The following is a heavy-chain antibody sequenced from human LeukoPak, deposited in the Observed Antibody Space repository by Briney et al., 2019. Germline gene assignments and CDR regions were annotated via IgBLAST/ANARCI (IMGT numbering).Heavy chain of an antibody. D-gene: IGHD6-19*01. CDR1: GFTFSSYG. CDR3: ARAKYSSGWTIDY. Sequence: GGSLRLSCAASGFTFSSYGMHWVRQAPGKGLEWVAIIWYDGSNKYYADSVKGRFTISRDNSKNTLYLQMNSLRAEDTAVYYCARAKYSSGWTIDYWGQGTLVTVSS. V-gene: IGHV3-33*01. J-gene: IGHJ4*02. CDR2: IWYDGSNK.